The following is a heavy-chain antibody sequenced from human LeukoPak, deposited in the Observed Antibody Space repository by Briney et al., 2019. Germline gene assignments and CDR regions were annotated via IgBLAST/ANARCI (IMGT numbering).Heavy chain of an antibody. V-gene: IGHV1-8*03. J-gene: IGHJ6*03. CDR1: GYTFAIYD. CDR2: MNPNSGNT. D-gene: IGHD1-26*01. CDR3: ARGYAGATSYYYYYYMDV. Sequence: ASVKVSCQASGYTFAIYDINWVRQATGQGLEWMGWMNPNSGNTGYAQKFQGRIIITRDTSISTAYMELSSLRSEDTAVYYCARGYAGATSYYYYYYMDVWGKGTTVTVSS.